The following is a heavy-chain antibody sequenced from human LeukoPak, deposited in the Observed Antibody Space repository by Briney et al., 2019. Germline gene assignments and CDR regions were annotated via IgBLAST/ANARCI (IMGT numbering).Heavy chain of an antibody. Sequence: SDTLSLTRSVSGYTITGGYYWAWIRQPPGKALEWIGSMYHSGSTYLNPSLKSRVTISVDTSKNQFSLKLTSLTAADTAVYYCAKVGYCNTVTCYGWFDAWGQGTLVTVSS. CDR2: MYHSGST. CDR3: AKVGYCNTVTCYGWFDA. D-gene: IGHD2/OR15-2a*01. CDR1: GYTITGGYY. V-gene: IGHV4-38-2*02. J-gene: IGHJ5*02.